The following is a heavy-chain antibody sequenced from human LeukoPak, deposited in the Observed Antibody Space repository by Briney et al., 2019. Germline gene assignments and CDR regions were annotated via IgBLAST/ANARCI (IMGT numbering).Heavy chain of an antibody. V-gene: IGHV4-39*01. Sequence: TASETLSLTCTVSGGSISSSRYYWGWIRQPPGKGLEWIGNIYYSGSTYYNPSLKSRVTISLDTSKNQFSLKLSSVTAADTAVYYCARRDIAARLNWFDPWGQGTLVTVSS. D-gene: IGHD6-6*01. CDR3: ARRDIAARLNWFDP. CDR2: IYYSGST. CDR1: GGSISSSRYY. J-gene: IGHJ5*02.